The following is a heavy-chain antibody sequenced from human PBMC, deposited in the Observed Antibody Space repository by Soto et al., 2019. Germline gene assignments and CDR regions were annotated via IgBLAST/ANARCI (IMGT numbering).Heavy chain of an antibody. CDR3: ARERKYCSSTSCYLAFDP. Sequence: QVQLQESGPGLVKPSQTLSLTCTVSGGSISSGDYYWSWIRQPPGKGLEWIGYIYYSGSTYYNPSLKSRVIISVDTSKNQFSLKLSSVTAADTAVYYCARERKYCSSTSCYLAFDPWGQGTLVTVSS. CDR2: IYYSGST. V-gene: IGHV4-30-4*01. J-gene: IGHJ5*02. D-gene: IGHD2-2*01. CDR1: GGSISSGDYY.